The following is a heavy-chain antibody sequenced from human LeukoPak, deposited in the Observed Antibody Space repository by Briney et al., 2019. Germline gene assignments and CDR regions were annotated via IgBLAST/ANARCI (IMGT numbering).Heavy chain of an antibody. Sequence: PGGSLRLSCEAPGFTFSTYNMNWVRQAPGKRLEWVSSITSTSTYVFYADSVKGRFTISRDNSKNTLYLQMNSLRAEDTAVYYCAKDAYGDHGGDALDIWGQGTMVTVSS. J-gene: IGHJ3*02. CDR1: GFTFSTYN. V-gene: IGHV3-21*04. D-gene: IGHD4-17*01. CDR3: AKDAYGDHGGDALDI. CDR2: ITSTSTYV.